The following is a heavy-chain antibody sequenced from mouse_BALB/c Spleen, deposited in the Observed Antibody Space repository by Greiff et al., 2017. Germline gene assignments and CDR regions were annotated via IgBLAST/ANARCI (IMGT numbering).Heavy chain of an antibody. CDR3: TRTPYYRYGGFDY. Sequence: QVQLQQPGAELVRPGASVKLSCKASGYTFTSYWINWVKQRPGQGLEWIGNIYPSDSYTNYNQKFKDKATLTVDKSSSTAYMQLSSPTSEDSAVYYCTRTPYYRYGGFDYWGQGTTLTVSS. D-gene: IGHD2-14*01. CDR1: GYTFTSYW. CDR2: IYPSDSYT. J-gene: IGHJ2*01. V-gene: IGHV1-69*02.